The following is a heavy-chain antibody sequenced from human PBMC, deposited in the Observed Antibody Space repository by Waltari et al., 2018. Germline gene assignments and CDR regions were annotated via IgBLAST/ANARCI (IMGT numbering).Heavy chain of an antibody. CDR3: ARGRWLQLQGYFDY. J-gene: IGHJ4*02. V-gene: IGHV1-2*06. CDR2: INPNSGGT. Sequence: QVQLVQSGAGVKKPGASVTVSCKASGYTFTGYYMNWVRQAPGQGLEWMGRINPNSGGTNYAQKFQGRVTMTRDTSISTAYMELSRLRSDATAVYYCARGRWLQLQGYFDYWGQGTLVTVSS. CDR1: GYTFTGYY. D-gene: IGHD5-12*01.